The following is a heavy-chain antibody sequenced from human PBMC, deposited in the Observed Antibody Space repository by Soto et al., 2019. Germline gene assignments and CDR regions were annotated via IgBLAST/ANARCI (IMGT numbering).Heavy chain of an antibody. CDR2: IIPIFGTA. D-gene: IGHD2-15*01. J-gene: IGHJ6*02. CDR1: GGTFSSYA. CDR3: ARNRACSGGSCYSPSYYYSYGMDV. V-gene: IGHV1-69*06. Sequence: QVQLVQSGAEVKKPGSSVKVSCKASGGTFSSYAISWVRQAPGQGLEWMGGIIPIFGTANYAQQFQGRVTITADKSTSTAYMELSSMRSEDTAVYYCARNRACSGGSCYSPSYYYSYGMDVWGQGTTVTVSS.